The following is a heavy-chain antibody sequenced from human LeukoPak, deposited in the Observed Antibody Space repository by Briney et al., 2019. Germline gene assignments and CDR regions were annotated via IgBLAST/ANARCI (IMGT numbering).Heavy chain of an antibody. Sequence: SETLSLTCAVYGGSFSGYYWSWIRQPPGKGLEWIGEINHSGSTNYNPSLKSRVTISVDTSKNQFSLKLSSVTAADTAVYYCARGPRGSGSYYNRPFDYWGQGTLVTVSS. V-gene: IGHV4-34*01. CDR2: INHSGST. J-gene: IGHJ4*02. D-gene: IGHD3-10*01. CDR3: ARGPRGSGSYYNRPFDY. CDR1: GGSFSGYY.